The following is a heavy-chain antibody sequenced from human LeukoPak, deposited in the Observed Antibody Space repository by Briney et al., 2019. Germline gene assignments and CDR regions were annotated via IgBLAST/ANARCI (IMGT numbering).Heavy chain of an antibody. J-gene: IGHJ4*02. CDR2: IYPGDSDT. CDR1: GYSFRGYW. D-gene: IGHD6-13*01. V-gene: IGHV5-51*01. Sequence: GESLKISCKGSGYSFRGYWIGWVRQMPGKGLEWMGIIYPGDSDTRYSPSFQGQVTISADKSISTAYLQWSSLKASDTAMYYCARVPYSSSWFPPFDYWGQGIQVTVSS. CDR3: ARVPYSSSWFPPFDY.